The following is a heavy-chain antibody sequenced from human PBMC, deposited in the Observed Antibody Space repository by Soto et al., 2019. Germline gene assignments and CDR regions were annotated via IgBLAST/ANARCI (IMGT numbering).Heavy chain of an antibody. Sequence: QVQLVQSGAEVKKPGSSVKVSCKASGGTFSSYAISWVRQAPGQGLEWMGGIIPIFGTANYAQKFQGSVTITAVESKSTAYMELRSLRSEDTAVDYCASHSGWNYYYGMDVWGQGTTVTVSS. V-gene: IGHV1-69*12. CDR3: ASHSGWNYYYGMDV. D-gene: IGHD3-22*01. CDR1: GGTFSSYA. CDR2: IIPIFGTA. J-gene: IGHJ6*02.